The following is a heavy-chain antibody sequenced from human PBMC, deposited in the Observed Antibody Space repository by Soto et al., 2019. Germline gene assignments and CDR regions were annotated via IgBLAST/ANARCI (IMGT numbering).Heavy chain of an antibody. CDR3: ALLWFGELSHWFDP. J-gene: IGHJ5*02. V-gene: IGHV4-31*03. CDR2: IYYSGST. CDR1: GGSISSGGYY. D-gene: IGHD3-10*01. Sequence: PSETLSLTCTVSGGSISSGGYYWSWIRQHPGKGLEWIGYIYYSGSTYYNPSLKSRVTISVDTSKNQFSLKLSSVTAADTAVYYCALLWFGELSHWFDPWGQGTLVTVSS.